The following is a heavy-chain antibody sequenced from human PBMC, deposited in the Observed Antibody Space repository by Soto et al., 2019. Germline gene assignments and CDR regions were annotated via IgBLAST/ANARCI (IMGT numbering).Heavy chain of an antibody. D-gene: IGHD5-18*01. CDR2: ISGDGGST. J-gene: IGHJ4*02. V-gene: IGHV3-23*01. CDR1: GFTFWSHA. CDR3: AKDRIPGYTYVISDY. Sequence: GGSLRLSCEASGFTFWSHAMTWARQAPGKGPEWVSSISGDGGSTYYPFSVNGRFTISRDNSKNTLYLQMNSLRAEDTAVYYCAKDRIPGYTYVISDYSGQGTLVTVSS.